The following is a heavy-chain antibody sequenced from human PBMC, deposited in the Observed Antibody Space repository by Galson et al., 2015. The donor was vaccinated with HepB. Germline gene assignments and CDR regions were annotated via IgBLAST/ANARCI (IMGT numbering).Heavy chain of an antibody. CDR3: ARGSDYFDTSPPFDY. J-gene: IGHJ4*02. D-gene: IGHD3-22*01. V-gene: IGHV3-48*03. CDR2: ISTAGTTM. Sequence: SLRLSCAASGFTFSIYEMNWVRQAPGKGLEWISYISTAGTTMFYADSVKGRFTISRDNAKNSLFLLINSLRAEDTAVYYRARGSDYFDTSPPFDYWGQGTLVTVSS. CDR1: GFTFSIYE.